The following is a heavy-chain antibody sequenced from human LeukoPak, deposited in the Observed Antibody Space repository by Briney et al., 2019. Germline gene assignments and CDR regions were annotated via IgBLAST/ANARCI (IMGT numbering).Heavy chain of an antibody. CDR2: IYYRGST. CDR1: GASISDYY. J-gene: IGHJ4*02. CDR3: ARISTSAPYFDY. Sequence: SETLSLTCTVSGASISDYYWSWIRQPPERGLERIGYIYYRGSTNYNASLKSRVTISVDTSRNHFSLKLSSVTAADTAVYYCARISTSAPYFDYWGQGTLVTVSS. D-gene: IGHD6-6*01. V-gene: IGHV4-59*08.